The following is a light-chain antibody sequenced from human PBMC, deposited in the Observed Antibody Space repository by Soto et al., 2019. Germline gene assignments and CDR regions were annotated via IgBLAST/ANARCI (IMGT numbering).Light chain of an antibody. V-gene: IGLV1-47*02. J-gene: IGLJ1*01. CDR1: SSNIGSNY. CDR2: SND. Sequence: QSVLTQPPSASGTPGQRVTISCSGSSSNIGSNYVYWYQQLPGTAPKLLIYSNDQRPSGVPDRFSGSKSGTSASLTISGLRSEDEADYYCAACDNSLSAVFGTGTKLTVL. CDR3: AACDNSLSAV.